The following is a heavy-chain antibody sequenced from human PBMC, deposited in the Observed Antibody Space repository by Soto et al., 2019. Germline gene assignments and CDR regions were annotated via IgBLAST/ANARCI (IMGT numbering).Heavy chain of an antibody. D-gene: IGHD3-22*01. J-gene: IGHJ4*02. Sequence: GGSLRLSCAASGFTFSSYAMSWVRQAPGKGLEWVSAISGSGGSTYYADSVKGRFTISRDNSKNTLYLQMNSLRAEDTAVYYCAKDFLTYDSSGYYYELNFDYWGQGTLVTVSS. CDR3: AKDFLTYDSSGYYYELNFDY. V-gene: IGHV3-23*01. CDR1: GFTFSSYA. CDR2: ISGSGGST.